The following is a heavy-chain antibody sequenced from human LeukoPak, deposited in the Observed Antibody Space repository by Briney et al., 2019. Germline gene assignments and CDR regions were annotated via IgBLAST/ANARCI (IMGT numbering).Heavy chain of an antibody. J-gene: IGHJ4*02. Sequence: GGSLRLSYAASGFTFSNAWMGWVRQTPGKGLEWVGRIKSKSSGETTDYAAPVKGRFTISRDDSINTLYLQMNSLKTEDTAVYYCATDWGKDWGQGALVTVSS. CDR2: IKSKSSGETT. V-gene: IGHV3-15*01. CDR3: ATDWGKD. CDR1: GFTFSNAW. D-gene: IGHD3-16*01.